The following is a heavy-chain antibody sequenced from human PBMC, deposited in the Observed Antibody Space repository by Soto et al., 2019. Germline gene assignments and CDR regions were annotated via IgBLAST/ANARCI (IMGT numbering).Heavy chain of an antibody. J-gene: IGHJ6*02. V-gene: IGHV1-8*01. CDR2: MNPITGNT. CDR3: ARDGGLGDGYTSVDV. Sequence: QVQLVQSGAEVKKPGASVKVSCKASGYTFTSYDINWVRQATGQGLEWMGWMNPITGNTGYAQKFQGTVTMTRNTSXXTAYMELRSRRSEDTAGYYWARDGGLGDGYTSVDVWGQGTTVTVSS. CDR1: GYTFTSYD. D-gene: IGHD5-12*01.